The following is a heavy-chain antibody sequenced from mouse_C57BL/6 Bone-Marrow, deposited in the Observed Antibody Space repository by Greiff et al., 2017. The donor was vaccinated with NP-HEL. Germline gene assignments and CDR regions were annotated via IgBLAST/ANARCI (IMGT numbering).Heavy chain of an antibody. J-gene: IGHJ2*01. Sequence: QVQLQQPGAELVKPGASVKLSCKASGYTFTSYWMHWVKQRPGQGLEWIGMIHPNSGSTNYNEKFKSKATLTVDKSSSTAYMQLSSLTSEDSAVYYCARAYYSKGTFAYWGQGTTLTVSS. CDR3: ARAYYSKGTFAY. CDR1: GYTFTSYW. V-gene: IGHV1-64*01. CDR2: IHPNSGST. D-gene: IGHD2-5*01.